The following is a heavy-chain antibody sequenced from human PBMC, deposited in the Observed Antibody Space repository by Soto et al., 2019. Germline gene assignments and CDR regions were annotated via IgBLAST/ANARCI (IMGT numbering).Heavy chain of an antibody. CDR3: AKDQASGGSCWYFDY. V-gene: IGHV3-30*18. J-gene: IGHJ4*02. CDR2: ISYDGSNK. Sequence: GGSLRLSCAASGFTFSSYGMHWVRQAPGKGLEWVAVISYDGSNKYYADSVKGRFTISRDNSKNTLYLQMNSLRAEDTAVYYCAKDQASGGSCWYFDYWGQGTLVTVSS. D-gene: IGHD2-15*01. CDR1: GFTFSSYG.